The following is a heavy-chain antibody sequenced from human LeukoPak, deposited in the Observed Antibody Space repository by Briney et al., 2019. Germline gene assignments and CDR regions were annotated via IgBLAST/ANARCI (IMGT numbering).Heavy chain of an antibody. Sequence: SSETLSLTCTVSTRSISSPTYYWGWIRQPPGKGLEWIGSIYYSGSTYYNPSLKSRVTISVDTSKNQFSLKLSSVTAADTAVCYCASIYCDSSGYTFDYWGQGTLVTVSS. V-gene: IGHV4-39*01. CDR2: IYYSGST. CDR3: ASIYCDSSGYTFDY. J-gene: IGHJ4*02. CDR1: TRSISSPTYY. D-gene: IGHD3-22*01.